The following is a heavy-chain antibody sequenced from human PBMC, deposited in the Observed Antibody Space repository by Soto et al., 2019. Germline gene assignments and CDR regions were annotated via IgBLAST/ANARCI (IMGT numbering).Heavy chain of an antibody. Sequence: LSCAASGFTFSSYAMHWVRQAPGKGLEWVAVISYDGSNKYYADSVKGRFTISRDNSKNTLYLQMNSLRAEDTAVYYCAKALGSYSFYYYGMDVWGQGTTVTVSS. V-gene: IGHV3-30-3*01. CDR2: ISYDGSNK. J-gene: IGHJ6*02. CDR1: GFTFSSYA. CDR3: AKALGSYSFYYYGMDV. D-gene: IGHD1-26*01.